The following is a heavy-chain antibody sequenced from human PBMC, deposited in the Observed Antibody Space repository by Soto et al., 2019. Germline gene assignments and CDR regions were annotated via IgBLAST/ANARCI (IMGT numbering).Heavy chain of an antibody. CDR3: ARQIYDSDTGPNFQYYFDS. D-gene: IGHD3-22*01. Sequence: PGESLKISCKGPGYSFAGYWITWVRQKPGKGLEWMGRIDPSDSQTYYSPSFRGHVTISVTKSITTVFLQWSSLRASDTAMYYCARQIYDSDTGPNFQYYFDSWGQGTPVPSPQ. V-gene: IGHV5-10-1*01. CDR1: GYSFAGYW. J-gene: IGHJ4*02. CDR2: IDPSDSQT.